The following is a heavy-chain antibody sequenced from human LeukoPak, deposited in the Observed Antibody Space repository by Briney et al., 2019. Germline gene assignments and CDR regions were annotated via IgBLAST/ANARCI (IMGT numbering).Heavy chain of an antibody. Sequence: SETLSLTCAVYGGSFSGYYWTWIRQPPGKGLEWIGEINHSGSTHYNPPLKSRVTISVDTSKNQFSLKVSSVTAADTAVYYCARVGCSSSSCNVSYYYHYYYMDVWGKGTTVTVSS. V-gene: IGHV4-34*01. CDR3: ARVGCSSSSCNVSYYYHYYYMDV. J-gene: IGHJ6*03. CDR2: INHSGST. D-gene: IGHD2-2*01. CDR1: GGSFSGYY.